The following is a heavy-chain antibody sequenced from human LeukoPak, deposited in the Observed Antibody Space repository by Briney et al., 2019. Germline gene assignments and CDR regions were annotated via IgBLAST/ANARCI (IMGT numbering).Heavy chain of an antibody. V-gene: IGHV3-66*01. Sequence: GGSLRLSCAASGFTLSSGYMSWVRQAPGKGLEWVSGIYVGGGTNYPDSVKGRFTISRDNSKNTLYLQLNILRAEDTAVYYCARDPGTTQTLHDAFDIWGQGTMVTVSS. CDR2: IYVGGGT. CDR3: ARDPGTTQTLHDAFDI. D-gene: IGHD1-7*01. J-gene: IGHJ3*02. CDR1: GFTLSSGY.